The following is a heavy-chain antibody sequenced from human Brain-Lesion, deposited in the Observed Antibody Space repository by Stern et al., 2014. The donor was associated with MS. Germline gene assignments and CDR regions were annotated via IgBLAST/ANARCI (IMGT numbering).Heavy chain of an antibody. CDR2: MNPDSGNI. D-gene: IGHD3-10*01. J-gene: IGHJ4*02. V-gene: IGHV1-8*01. Sequence: QVQLVESGAEVKKPGASVKVSCKASGYTFTSYGVTWVRQAPGKGLEWVGWMNPDSGNIGYAHKFQGRVIMTRNASISTAYMELTSLRSEDTAVYYCARRRQYYYGSGDYWGQGTLVTVSS. CDR3: ARRRQYYYGSGDY. CDR1: GYTFTSYG.